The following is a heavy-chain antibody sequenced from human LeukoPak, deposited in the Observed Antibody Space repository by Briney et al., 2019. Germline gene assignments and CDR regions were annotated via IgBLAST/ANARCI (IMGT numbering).Heavy chain of an antibody. V-gene: IGHV3-48*04. CDR1: GYTFSSYS. CDR3: ARGGYEFDH. D-gene: IGHD5-12*01. CDR2: ISTSSSTI. Sequence: GGSLRLSCAASGYTFSSYSKNWVRQAPGKGLEWVSYISTSSSTIYYADSVRGRFTISRDNAENSLYLQLNSLRAEDTAVYYCARGGYEFDHWGQGTLVTASS. J-gene: IGHJ4*02.